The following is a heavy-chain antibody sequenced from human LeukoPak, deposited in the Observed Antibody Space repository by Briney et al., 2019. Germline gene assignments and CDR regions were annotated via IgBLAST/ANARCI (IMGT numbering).Heavy chain of an antibody. J-gene: IGHJ4*02. CDR2: IYYSGST. CDR3: ARGFGEVNFDY. V-gene: IGHV4-59*01. CDR1: GGSISSYY. D-gene: IGHD3-3*01. Sequence: SETLSLTCTVSGGSISSYYWSWIRQPPGKGLEWIGYIYYSGSTNYNPSLKSRVTISVDTSKNQFSLKLSSVTAADTAVYYCARGFGEVNFDYWGQGTLVTVSS.